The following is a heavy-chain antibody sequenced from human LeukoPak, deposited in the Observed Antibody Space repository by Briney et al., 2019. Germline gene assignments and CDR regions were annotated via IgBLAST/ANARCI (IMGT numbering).Heavy chain of an antibody. CDR3: AKGAQADRYYYYYYGMDV. Sequence: GGSLRLSCAASGFTFSSYAMSWVRQAPGKGLEWVSAISGSGGSTYYADSVKGRFTISRDNSKDTLYLQMNSLRAEDTAVYYCAKGAQADRYYYYYYGMDVWGKGPRSPSPQ. J-gene: IGHJ6*01. CDR2: ISGSGGST. CDR1: GFTFSSYA. V-gene: IGHV3-23*01. D-gene: IGHD1-14*01.